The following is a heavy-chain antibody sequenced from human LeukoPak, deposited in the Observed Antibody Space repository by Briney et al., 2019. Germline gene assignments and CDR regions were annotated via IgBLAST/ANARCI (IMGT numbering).Heavy chain of an antibody. CDR3: AKAGPTVTTDFDY. CDR2: ISGSGGST. V-gene: IGHV3-23*01. J-gene: IGHJ4*02. Sequence: ETLSLTCTVSGGSISSSSYYWGWIRQPPGKGLEWVSAISGSGGSTYYADSVKGRFTISRDNSKNTLYLQMNSLRAEDTAVYYCAKAGPTVTTDFDYWGQGTLVTVSS. CDR1: GGSISSSSYY. D-gene: IGHD4-17*01.